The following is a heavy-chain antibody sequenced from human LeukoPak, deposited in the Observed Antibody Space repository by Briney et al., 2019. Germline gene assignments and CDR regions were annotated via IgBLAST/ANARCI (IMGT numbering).Heavy chain of an antibody. CDR1: GFPFSNYW. V-gene: IGHV3-7*01. Sequence: PGGSLRLSCAASGFPFSNYWMSWVRQAPGKGLEWVANIKQDGGEKYYVDSVKGRFTTSRDNGKNSLYLQMNSLRAEDTAVYYCARRNSVTANYYYYYMDVWGKGTTVTVSS. D-gene: IGHD5-18*01. J-gene: IGHJ6*03. CDR3: ARRNSVTANYYYYYMDV. CDR2: IKQDGGEK.